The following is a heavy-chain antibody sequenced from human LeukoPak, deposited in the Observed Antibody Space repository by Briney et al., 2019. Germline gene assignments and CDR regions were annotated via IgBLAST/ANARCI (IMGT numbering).Heavy chain of an antibody. V-gene: IGHV3-23*01. CDR3: ASRYCSGGSCYNRYYFDY. Sequence: PGGSLRLSCAASGFTFSNYAMSWVRQTPGKGLEWVSAITGSGGSAYYADSVKGRFTISRDNSKNTLYLQTNSLRAEDTAIYYCASRYCSGGSCYNRYYFDYWGQGTLVTVSS. CDR1: GFTFSNYA. D-gene: IGHD2-15*01. J-gene: IGHJ4*02. CDR2: ITGSGGSA.